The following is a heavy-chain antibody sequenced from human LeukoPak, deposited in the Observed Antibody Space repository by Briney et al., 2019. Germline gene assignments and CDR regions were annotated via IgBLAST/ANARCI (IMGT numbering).Heavy chain of an antibody. CDR2: ISYDGSNK. J-gene: IGHJ4*02. V-gene: IGHV3-30*04. CDR1: GFTFSSYA. Sequence: GGSLRLSCAASGFTFSSYAMHWVRQAPGKGLEWVAVISYDGSNKYYADSVKGRFTISRDNAKNSLYLQMNSLRAEDTAVYYCAREYYYDSSGPYYFDYWGQGTLVTVSS. CDR3: AREYYYDSSGPYYFDY. D-gene: IGHD3-22*01.